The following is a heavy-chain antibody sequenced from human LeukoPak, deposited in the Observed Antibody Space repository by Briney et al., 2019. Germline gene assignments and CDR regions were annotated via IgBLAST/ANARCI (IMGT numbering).Heavy chain of an antibody. CDR1: GGSISSSSYY. V-gene: IGHV4-39*07. CDR3: ARFGTAALLDY. CDR2: IYYSGST. Sequence: PSETLSLTCTVSGGSISSSSYYWGWIRQPPGKGLEWIGSIYYSGSTYYNPSLKSRVTISVDTSKNQFSLKLSSVTAADTAVYYCARFGTAALLDYWGQGTLVTVSS. D-gene: IGHD6-13*01. J-gene: IGHJ4*02.